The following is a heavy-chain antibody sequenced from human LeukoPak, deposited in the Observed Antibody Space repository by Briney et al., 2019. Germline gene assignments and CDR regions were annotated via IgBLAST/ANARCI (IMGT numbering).Heavy chain of an antibody. V-gene: IGHV3-30*03. Sequence: SGGSLRLSCAASGFTFSSYGMHWVRQAPGKGLEWVAVISYDGSNKYYADSVKGRFTISRDNSKNTLYLQMSSLRAEDTAVYYCAREWATTYYYYYGMDVWGQGTTVTVSS. D-gene: IGHD5-12*01. CDR2: ISYDGSNK. CDR3: AREWATTYYYYYGMDV. J-gene: IGHJ6*02. CDR1: GFTFSSYG.